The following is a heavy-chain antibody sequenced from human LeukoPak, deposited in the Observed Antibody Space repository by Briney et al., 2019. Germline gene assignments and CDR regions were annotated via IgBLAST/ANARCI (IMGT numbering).Heavy chain of an antibody. CDR1: GVTVSGHW. CDR2: INSDGSST. CDR3: ARDPKYGDLDY. D-gene: IGHD4-17*01. J-gene: IGHJ4*02. Sequence: GGSLRLSCAAFGVTVSGHWMNWVRQAPGKGLVWVARINSDGSSTSHADSVKGRFTISRDNAKNILYLQMNSLRVDDTAVYYCARDPKYGDLDYWGQGTLVTVSS. V-gene: IGHV3-74*01.